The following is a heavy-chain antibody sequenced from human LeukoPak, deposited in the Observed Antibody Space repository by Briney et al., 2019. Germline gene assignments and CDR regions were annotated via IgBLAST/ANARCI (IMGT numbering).Heavy chain of an antibody. D-gene: IGHD3-16*01. Sequence: SETLSLSCTVSGGSIGSYYWSWIRQPPGKGLEWIGYIYTSGSTNYNPSLKSRVAISVDTSKNQFSLKLSSVTAADTAVYYCARGALGIGFYYFDYWGQGTLVTVSS. J-gene: IGHJ4*02. CDR3: ARGALGIGFYYFDY. CDR1: GGSIGSYY. V-gene: IGHV4-4*09. CDR2: IYTSGST.